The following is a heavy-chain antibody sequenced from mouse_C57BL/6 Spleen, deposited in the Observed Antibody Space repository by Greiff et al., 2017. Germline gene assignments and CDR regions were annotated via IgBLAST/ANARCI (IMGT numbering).Heavy chain of an antibody. J-gene: IGHJ1*03. V-gene: IGHV5-6*02. CDR1: GFTFSSYG. D-gene: IGHD1-1*01. CDR2: ISSGGSYT. Sequence: EVKLVESGGDLVKPGGSLKLSCAASGFTFSSYGMSWVRQTPDKRLEWVATISSGGSYTYYPDSVKGRFTISRDNAKNTLYLQMSSLKSEDTAMYYCARRRGSSYSYWYFDVWGTGTTVTVS. CDR3: ARRRGSSYSYWYFDV.